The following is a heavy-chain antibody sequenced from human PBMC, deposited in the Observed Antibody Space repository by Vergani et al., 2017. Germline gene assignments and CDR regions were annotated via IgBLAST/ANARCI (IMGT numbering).Heavy chain of an antibody. J-gene: IGHJ6*03. CDR1: GGSFSGYY. CDR3: ASRYYDFWSGYKVYMDV. CDR2: INHSGST. Sequence: QVQLQQWGAGLLKPSETLSLTCAVYGGSFSGYYWSWIRQPPGKGLEWIGEINHSGSTNYNPSLKSRVTISVDTSKNQFSLKLSSVTAADTAVYYCASRYYDFWSGYKVYMDVGGKGTTVTVSS. V-gene: IGHV4-34*01. D-gene: IGHD3-3*01.